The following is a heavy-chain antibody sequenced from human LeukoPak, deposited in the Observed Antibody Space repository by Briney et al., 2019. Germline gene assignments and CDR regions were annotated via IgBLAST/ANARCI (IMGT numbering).Heavy chain of an antibody. CDR2: IHHRGTT. CDR3: ARVTYNGYQHFDY. CDR1: GGSINTNTYY. Sequence: SETLSLTCIVSGGSINTNTYYWGWIRLPPGKGLEWIGEIHHRGTTYYNPSLRSRVTTSVDTSKNQFSLRLTSVTAADTAVYYCARVTYNGYQHFDYWGQGNLVTVS. V-gene: IGHV4-39*07. J-gene: IGHJ4*02. D-gene: IGHD3-10*01.